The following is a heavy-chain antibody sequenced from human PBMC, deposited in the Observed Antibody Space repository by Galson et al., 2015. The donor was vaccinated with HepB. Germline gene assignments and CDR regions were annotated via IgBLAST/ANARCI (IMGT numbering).Heavy chain of an antibody. Sequence: SLRLSCAASGFTFSSYGMHWVRQAPGKGLEWVAVIWYDGSNKYYADSVKGRFTISRDNSKNTLYLQMNSLRAEDTAVYYCASLWGGREWELPSGVAFDIWGQGAMVTISS. CDR1: GFTFSSYG. CDR2: IWYDGSNK. CDR3: ASLWGGREWELPSGVAFDI. V-gene: IGHV3-33*01. D-gene: IGHD1-26*01. J-gene: IGHJ3*02.